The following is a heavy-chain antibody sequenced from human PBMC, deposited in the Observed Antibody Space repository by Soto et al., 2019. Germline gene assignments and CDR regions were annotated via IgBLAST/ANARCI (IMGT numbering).Heavy chain of an antibody. Sequence: QVQLVESGGGVVQPGRSLRLSCAASGFTFSSYAMHCVRQAPGKGLEWVAVISYDGSNKYYADSVKGRFTISRDNSKNTLYLQMNSLRAEDTAVYYCAREVVARGIRGSYYGMDVWGQGTTVTVSS. D-gene: IGHD5-12*01. CDR3: AREVVARGIRGSYYGMDV. V-gene: IGHV3-30-3*01. J-gene: IGHJ6*02. CDR2: ISYDGSNK. CDR1: GFTFSSYA.